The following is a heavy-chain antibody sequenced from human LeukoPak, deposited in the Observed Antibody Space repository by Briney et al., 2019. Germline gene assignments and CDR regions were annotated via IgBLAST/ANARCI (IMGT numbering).Heavy chain of an antibody. V-gene: IGHV3-30*02. CDR1: GFTFSSYG. CDR3: AKDLALSRWSILDY. J-gene: IGHJ4*02. Sequence: GGSLRLSCAASGFTFSSYGMHWVRQAPGKGLEWVAFIRYDGSNKYYADSVKGRFTISRDNSKNTLYLQMNSLRAEDTAVYYCAKDLALSRWSILDYWGQGTLVTVSS. CDR2: IRYDGSNK. D-gene: IGHD2-21*01.